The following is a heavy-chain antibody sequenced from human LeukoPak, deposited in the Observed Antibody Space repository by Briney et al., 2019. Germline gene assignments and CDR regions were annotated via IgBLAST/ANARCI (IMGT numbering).Heavy chain of an antibody. CDR2: FDPEDGET. CDR1: GNTLTDLS. V-gene: IGHV1-24*01. Sequence: ASVKVSCKVSGNTLTDLSIHWVRQAPGKGLEWMGRFDPEDGETINAQKFQGRVTLTADKSTGTAYMELSSLRSEDTAIYYCARGLDWNDLHLDVWGKGTTVIVSS. D-gene: IGHD1-1*01. J-gene: IGHJ6*04. CDR3: ARGLDWNDLHLDV.